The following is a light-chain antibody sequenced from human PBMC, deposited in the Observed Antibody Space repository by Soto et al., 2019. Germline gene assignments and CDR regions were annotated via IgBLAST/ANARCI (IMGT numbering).Light chain of an antibody. V-gene: IGKV3-11*01. CDR2: DAS. J-gene: IGKJ5*01. Sequence: EIVLTQSPVTLSLSPGERATLSCRASQSINNYLAWYQQKPGQAPRLLIYDASNRATGIPARFSGSGSGTDFTLTISSLEPEDFAFYYCQQRFNWQVTFGQGTRLDIK. CDR1: QSINNY. CDR3: QQRFNWQVT.